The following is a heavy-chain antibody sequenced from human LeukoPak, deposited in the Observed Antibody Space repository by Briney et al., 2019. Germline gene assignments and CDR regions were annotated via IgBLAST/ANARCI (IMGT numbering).Heavy chain of an antibody. D-gene: IGHD3-10*01. CDR1: GGSFSGYY. J-gene: IGHJ5*02. CDR3: ARVLLPWFGDKGSWFDP. Sequence: SETLYLTCAVYGGSFSGYYWSWIRQPPGKGLEWSGEINHSGSTNYNPSLKSRVTISVDTSKNQFSLKLSSVTAADTAVYYCARVLLPWFGDKGSWFDPWGQGTLVTVSS. V-gene: IGHV4-34*01. CDR2: INHSGST.